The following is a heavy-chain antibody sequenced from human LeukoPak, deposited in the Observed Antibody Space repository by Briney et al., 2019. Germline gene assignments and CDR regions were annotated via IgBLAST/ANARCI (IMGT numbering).Heavy chain of an antibody. CDR2: IYSSGST. J-gene: IGHJ4*02. V-gene: IGHV4-4*07. CDR3: AREGAGVTDYFFDH. CDR1: GGSIRTYY. Sequence: VKPSETLSLTCTVSGGSIRTYYWNWIRQPAGKGLEWLGRIYSSGSTNHNPSLKSRVIMSVDTSKNQFSLNPNSVTAADTAVYCAREGAGVTDYFFDHWGQGTLVTVSS. D-gene: IGHD2-21*02.